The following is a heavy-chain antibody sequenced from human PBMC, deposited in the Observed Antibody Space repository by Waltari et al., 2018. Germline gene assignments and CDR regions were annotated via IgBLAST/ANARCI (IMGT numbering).Heavy chain of an antibody. CDR1: GFTLSNYW. Sequence: EMQLVESGGGLVQPGGSLRLSYAVSGFTLSNYWMTWVRQAPGKGLEWVANIKQDGSEKSYVDSVKGRFTISRDNAKNSVYLQMNSVRAEDTALYYCARDYYYYIDVWGKGTTVTVSS. V-gene: IGHV3-7*01. CDR2: IKQDGSEK. CDR3: ARDYYYYIDV. J-gene: IGHJ6*03.